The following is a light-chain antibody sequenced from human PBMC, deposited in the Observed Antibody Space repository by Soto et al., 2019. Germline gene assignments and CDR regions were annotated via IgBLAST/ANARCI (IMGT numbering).Light chain of an antibody. J-gene: IGKJ2*01. CDR1: RGIRDA. Sequence: DIQMTQSPSSLSASVGDRVTITCRASRGIRDALGWYQQKAGKVPKRLIYSASSLQRGVPSRFSGSGSETEFTLIISSLQPEDFATYYCLQHSDYPFTFGQGTRLE. CDR3: LQHSDYPFT. V-gene: IGKV1-17*01. CDR2: SAS.